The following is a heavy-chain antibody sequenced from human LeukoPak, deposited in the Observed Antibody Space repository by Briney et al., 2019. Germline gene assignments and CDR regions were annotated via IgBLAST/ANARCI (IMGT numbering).Heavy chain of an antibody. J-gene: IGHJ4*02. V-gene: IGHV3-53*01. CDR1: GFSVSGNY. CDR3: AREMPGHRYYDSSPLGY. D-gene: IGHD3-22*01. CDR2: IYRSGNT. Sequence: PGGSLRLSCAASGFSVSGNYMAWVRQAPGKGLEWVSVIYRSGNTYYADPVKGRFTISSDNSRNTLHPQMNSLRVEDTAVYYCAREMPGHRYYDSSPLGYWGQGTLVTVSS.